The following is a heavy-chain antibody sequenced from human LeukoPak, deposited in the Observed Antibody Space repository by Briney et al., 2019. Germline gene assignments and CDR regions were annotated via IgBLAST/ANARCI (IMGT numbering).Heavy chain of an antibody. Sequence: ASVKVSCKASGGTFSSYAISWVRQAPGQGLEWMGGIIPIFGTANYAQKFQGRVTITADESTSTAYMELSSLRSEDTAVYYCAGYCSSTGCYASLYWGQGTLVTVSS. CDR3: AGYCSSTGCYASLY. V-gene: IGHV1-69*13. CDR1: GGTFSSYA. CDR2: IIPIFGTA. D-gene: IGHD2-2*01. J-gene: IGHJ4*02.